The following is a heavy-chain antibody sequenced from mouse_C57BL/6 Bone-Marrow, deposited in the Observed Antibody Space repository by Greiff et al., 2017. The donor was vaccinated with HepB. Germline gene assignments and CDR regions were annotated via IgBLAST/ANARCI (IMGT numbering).Heavy chain of an antibody. CDR2: IDPSDSYT. Sequence: QVQLQQPGAELVMPGASVKLSCKASGYTFTSYWMHWVKQRPGQGLEWIGEIDPSDSYTNYNQKFKGKSTLTVEKSSSTAYMQLSSLTSEDAAVYYCARRAYYGNWFAYWGQGTLVTVSA. V-gene: IGHV1-69*01. J-gene: IGHJ3*01. CDR1: GYTFTSYW. CDR3: ARRAYYGNWFAY. D-gene: IGHD2-10*01.